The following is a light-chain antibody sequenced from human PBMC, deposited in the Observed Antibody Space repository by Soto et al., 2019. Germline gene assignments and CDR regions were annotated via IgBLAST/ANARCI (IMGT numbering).Light chain of an antibody. CDR3: QQRSSWPLT. Sequence: EIVLTKSPATLSLSPGETATLSCRAIQSGSSSSAWYQQKPGQTPSLLIYDASNRATGIPARFSGSGSGTDFTLTVSSLEPEDFAVSYCQQRSSWPLTFGGGTKVEIK. J-gene: IGKJ4*01. CDR1: QSGSSS. CDR2: DAS. V-gene: IGKV3-11*01.